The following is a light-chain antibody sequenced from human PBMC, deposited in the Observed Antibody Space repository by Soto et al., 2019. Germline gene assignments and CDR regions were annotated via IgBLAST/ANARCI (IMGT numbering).Light chain of an antibody. Sequence: EIVWTRSPETMCLAPGGRGILSYRASQSVSSSSLAWYQQKPGQAPRLLIYGASTRATGIPARFSGSGSGTEFTLTISSLQSEDFAVYYCQQYNNWPLTSGAGTKVDIK. CDR3: QQYNNWPLT. CDR1: QSVSSSS. CDR2: GAS. J-gene: IGKJ4*01. V-gene: IGKV3-15*01.